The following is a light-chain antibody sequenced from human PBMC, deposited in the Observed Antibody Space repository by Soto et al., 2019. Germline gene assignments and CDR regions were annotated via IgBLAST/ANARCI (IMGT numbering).Light chain of an antibody. V-gene: IGKV4-1*01. J-gene: IGKJ4*01. CDR2: WAS. Sequence: DIVMTPWPDTLSVSVGERATNNCKSSQSLLYTSNNKNYLAWFQQKPGQPPRLLIYWASTRESGVPDRFSGSGSGTDFTLTISSLLSEDVAVYYCQQYYSNPELTFGGGTKVDIK. CDR1: QSLLYTSNNKNY. CDR3: QQYYSNPELT.